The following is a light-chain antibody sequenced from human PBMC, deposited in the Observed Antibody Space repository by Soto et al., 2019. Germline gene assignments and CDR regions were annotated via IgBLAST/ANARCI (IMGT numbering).Light chain of an antibody. CDR1: SNDVGGYNY. CDR3: CSYTTSSTLPYV. CDR2: DVT. V-gene: IGLV2-14*03. Sequence: QSVLTQPASVSGSPGQSITISCPGNSNDVGGYNYVSWYQKHPGKAPKLMIYDVTNRPSGVSNRFSGSKSGNTASLTISGLQAEDEADYYCCSYTTSSTLPYVFGTGTKVTVL. J-gene: IGLJ1*01.